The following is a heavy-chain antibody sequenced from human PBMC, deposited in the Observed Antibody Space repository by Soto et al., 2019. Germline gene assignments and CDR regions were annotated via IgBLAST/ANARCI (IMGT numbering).Heavy chain of an antibody. D-gene: IGHD2-2*02. CDR2: IIPIFNST. CDR3: ARECRGKNAGYNGLFSLGY. V-gene: IGHV1-69*06. J-gene: IGHJ4*02. CDR1: GSRFSNYV. Sequence: QVQLVQSGAEVKTPGSSLKVSCKVSGSRFSNYVISWVRQAPGHGLEWLGRIIPIFNSTKYAQSFQGRVNITADKSTSTASLELSSLRSDDKAVYYCARECRGKNAGYNGLFSLGYWGQGTLVTGSS.